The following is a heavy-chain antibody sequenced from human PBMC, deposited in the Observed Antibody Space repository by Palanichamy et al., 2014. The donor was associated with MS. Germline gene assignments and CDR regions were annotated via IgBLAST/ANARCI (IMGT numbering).Heavy chain of an antibody. V-gene: IGHV1-69*01. J-gene: IGHJ2*01. Sequence: QVQLAQSGAEVKKPGSSVKVSCKASGGTFSSYAISWVRQAPGQGLEWMGGIIPRFRMTNYAETFQGRLTITADESTTTTYMELNSLTSADTAVYYCARTRDQYGDYCYFDLWGRGTLVTVSS. D-gene: IGHD4-17*01. CDR2: IIPRFRMT. CDR3: ARTRDQYGDYCYFDL. CDR1: GGTFSSYA.